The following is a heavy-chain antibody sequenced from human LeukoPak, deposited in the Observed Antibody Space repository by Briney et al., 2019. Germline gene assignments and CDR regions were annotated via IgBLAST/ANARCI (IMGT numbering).Heavy chain of an antibody. J-gene: IGHJ6*03. CDR1: GFTFSSYW. CDR2: IKQDGSEK. CDR3: ARYSSGRFYYYYMDV. V-gene: IGHV3-7*01. D-gene: IGHD6-19*01. Sequence: GGSLRLSCAASGFTFSSYWMSWVRQAPGKGLEWVANIKQDGSEKYYVDSVKGRFTISRDNAKNSLYLQMNSLRAEDTAVYYCARYSSGRFYYYYMDVWGKGTTVTVSS.